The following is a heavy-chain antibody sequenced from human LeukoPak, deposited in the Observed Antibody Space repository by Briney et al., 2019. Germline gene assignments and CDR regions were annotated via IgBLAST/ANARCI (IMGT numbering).Heavy chain of an antibody. J-gene: IGHJ3*02. V-gene: IGHV3-53*01. CDR2: IYSGGST. Sequence: AGGSLRLSCAASGFTVSSNYMSWVRQAPGKGLEWVSVIYSGGSTYYADSVKGRFTISRDNSKNTLYLQMNSLRAEDTAVYYCAKDWGYSSSWYLGGNAFDIWGQGTMVTVSS. CDR1: GFTVSSNY. D-gene: IGHD6-13*01. CDR3: AKDWGYSSSWYLGGNAFDI.